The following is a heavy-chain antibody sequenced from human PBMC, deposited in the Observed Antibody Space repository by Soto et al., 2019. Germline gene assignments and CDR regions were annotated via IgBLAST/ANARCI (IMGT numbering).Heavy chain of an antibody. CDR1: GASISSYF. CDR2: IFHTGST. V-gene: IGHV4-59*01. D-gene: IGHD6-13*01. CDR3: ARRAAAGTLDY. J-gene: IGHJ4*02. Sequence: PSETLPLTCTVSGASISSYFWSWIRQPPGKGLEWIGYIFHTGSTSYSPSLKSRVTMSLDTSKKQFSLTLSSVTAADTAVYYCARRAAAGTLDYWGQGTLVTVSS.